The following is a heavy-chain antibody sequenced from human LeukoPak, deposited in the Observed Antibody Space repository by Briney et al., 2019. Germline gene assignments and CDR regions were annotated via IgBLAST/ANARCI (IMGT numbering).Heavy chain of an antibody. V-gene: IGHV3-30*03. D-gene: IGHD3-3*01. CDR3: ARDRAWNYFDY. Sequence: GGSLRLSCAPSGFTLSGHGMHWVRQAPGKGLEWVAIISNDGSRKYYGHSVEGRFTISRDNSKNTLYLQMDSLRAEDTAVYYCARDRAWNYFDYWGQGTLVTVSS. CDR1: GFTLSGHG. J-gene: IGHJ4*02. CDR2: ISNDGSRK.